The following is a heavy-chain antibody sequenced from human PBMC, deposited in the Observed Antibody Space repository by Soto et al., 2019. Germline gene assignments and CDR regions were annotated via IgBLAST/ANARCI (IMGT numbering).Heavy chain of an antibody. CDR2: INPGRNT. CDR1: GESLSGYY. V-gene: IGHV4-34*01. J-gene: IGHJ5*02. CDR3: ARSLYGGWAAWFDP. Sequence: QVQLQQWGAGLLKPSETLSLTCGVHGESLSGYYWTWIRQPPGRGLEWIGEINPGRNTNYNPSLKSRVTISTDTSENHFSLNLTSVTAADTAIYYCARSLYGGWAAWFDPWGQGTLVTISS. D-gene: IGHD3-10*01.